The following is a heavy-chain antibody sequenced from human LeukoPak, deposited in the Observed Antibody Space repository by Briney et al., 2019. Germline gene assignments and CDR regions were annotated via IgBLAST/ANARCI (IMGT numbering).Heavy chain of an antibody. J-gene: IGHJ6*02. V-gene: IGHV4-59*08. CDR2: IYYSGST. Sequence: SETLSLSCTVSGGSISSYYWSWIRHPPGKGLEWIGYIYYSGSTNYNPSLKSRVTISVDTSKNQFSLKLSSVTAADTAVYYCARHLYYYGSGSYYGMDVWGQGTTVTVSS. CDR1: GGSISSYY. CDR3: ARHLYYYGSGSYYGMDV. D-gene: IGHD3-10*01.